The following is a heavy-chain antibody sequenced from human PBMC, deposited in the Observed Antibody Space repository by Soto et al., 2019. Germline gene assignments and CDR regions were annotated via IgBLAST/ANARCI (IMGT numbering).Heavy chain of an antibody. Sequence: ASVKVCCKASGYPFTSYVISWGRQAPGQGLEWMGWISAYNGNTNYAQKLQGRVTMTTDTSTSTAYMELRSLRSDDTAVYYCAREVYDGSGSYPIFVYWGEGTLVTVSS. CDR1: GYPFTSYV. J-gene: IGHJ4*02. CDR3: AREVYDGSGSYPIFVY. CDR2: ISAYNGNT. D-gene: IGHD3-10*01. V-gene: IGHV1-18*01.